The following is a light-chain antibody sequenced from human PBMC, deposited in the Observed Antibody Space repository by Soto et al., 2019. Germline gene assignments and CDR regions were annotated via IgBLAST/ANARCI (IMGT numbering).Light chain of an antibody. V-gene: IGKV3-20*01. CDR1: QGVSRNY. CDR3: QQYAGTPLT. CDR2: GAS. J-gene: IGKJ2*01. Sequence: EIVLTQSPGTLSLSPGERATLSCRASQGVSRNYLAWYQQKPGQAPRLLMSGASSRATGIPDRFSGSGSGTDFSLIISRLEPEDSAVYYCQQYAGTPLTFGQGTKLEIK.